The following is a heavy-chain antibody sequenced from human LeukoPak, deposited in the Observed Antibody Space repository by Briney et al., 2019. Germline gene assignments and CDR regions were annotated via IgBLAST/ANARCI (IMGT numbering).Heavy chain of an antibody. V-gene: IGHV3-30*04. J-gene: IGHJ4*02. CDR3: ARVGFGESPFDY. Sequence: GRSLRLSCAASGFTFSSYAMHWVRQAPGKGLEWVAVISYDGSNKYYADSVKGRFTISRDNSKNTLYLQMNSLRAEDTAVYYCARVGFGESPFDYRGQGTLVTVSS. CDR1: GFTFSSYA. CDR2: ISYDGSNK. D-gene: IGHD3-10*01.